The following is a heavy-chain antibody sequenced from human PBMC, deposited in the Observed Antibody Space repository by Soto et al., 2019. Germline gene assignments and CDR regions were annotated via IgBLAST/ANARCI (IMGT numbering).Heavy chain of an antibody. Sequence: QVQLVESGGGVVQPGRSLRLSCAASGFTFSSYGMHWVRQAPGKGLEWVAVIWYDGSNKYYADSVKGRFTISGDNSKNTLYLQMNSLRAEDTAGYYCAMGLRADGYNFDYWGQGTLVTVSS. CDR2: IWYDGSNK. J-gene: IGHJ4*02. V-gene: IGHV3-33*01. D-gene: IGHD5-12*01. CDR1: GFTFSSYG. CDR3: AMGLRADGYNFDY.